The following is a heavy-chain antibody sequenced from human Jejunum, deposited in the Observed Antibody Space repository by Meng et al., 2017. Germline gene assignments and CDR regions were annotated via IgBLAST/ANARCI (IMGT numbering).Heavy chain of an antibody. CDR2: AST. CDR1: GGSVSSAGYQ. D-gene: IGHD1-26*01. J-gene: IGHJ4*02. V-gene: IGHV4-61*08. Sequence: QVQLQGSGPVLVRPSELLSLLCSVSGGSVSSAGYQWSWIRQPPGKGLEWIGYASTNYNPSLKSRVTISVDTSKNQFSLRLTSVTAADTAVYYCARDHMGSLDYWGQGILVTVSS. CDR3: ARDHMGSLDY.